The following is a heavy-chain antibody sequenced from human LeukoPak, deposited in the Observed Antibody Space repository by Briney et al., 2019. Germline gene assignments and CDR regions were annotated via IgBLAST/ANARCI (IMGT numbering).Heavy chain of an antibody. Sequence: GGSLRLSCAASGFTFSDAWMSWVRQAPGKGLGWVGRIKSKTDGGTTDYAAPVKGRFTISRDDSKNTLYLQMNSLKTEDTAVYYCTTRGGSFSIFDYWGQGTLVTVSS. J-gene: IGHJ4*02. CDR2: IKSKTDGGTT. CDR1: GFTFSDAW. CDR3: TTRGGSFSIFDY. V-gene: IGHV3-15*01. D-gene: IGHD1-26*01.